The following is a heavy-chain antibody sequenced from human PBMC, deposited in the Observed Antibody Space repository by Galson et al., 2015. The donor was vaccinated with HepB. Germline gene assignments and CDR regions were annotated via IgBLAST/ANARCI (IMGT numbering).Heavy chain of an antibody. Sequence: SETLSLTCAVSGDSISNDRWWSWVRQPPGEGLEWIGEAYHSGGTNYRLSLKSRVTISVDKSKNQFSLKLTSVTAADTAVYYCARAKEGRGYFDYWGQGTLVTVSS. J-gene: IGHJ4*02. D-gene: IGHD3-10*01. CDR3: ARAKEGRGYFDY. V-gene: IGHV4-4*02. CDR2: AYHSGGT. CDR1: GDSISNDRW.